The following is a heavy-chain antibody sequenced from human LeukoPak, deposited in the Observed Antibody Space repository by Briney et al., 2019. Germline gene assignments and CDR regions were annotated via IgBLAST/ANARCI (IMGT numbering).Heavy chain of an antibody. CDR2: ISWDGGST. CDR1: GFTFDDYT. D-gene: IGHD6-13*01. J-gene: IGHJ4*02. V-gene: IGHV3-43*01. CDR3: AKGEGEQQLELDY. Sequence: GGSLRLSCAASGFTFDDYTMHWVRQAPGKGLEWVSLISWDGGSTYYADSVKGRFTISRDNSKNSLYLQMNSLGTEDTALYYCAKGEGEQQLELDYWGQGTLVTVSS.